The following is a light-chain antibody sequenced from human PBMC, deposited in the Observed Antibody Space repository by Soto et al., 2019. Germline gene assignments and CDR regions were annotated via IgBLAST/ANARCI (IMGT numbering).Light chain of an antibody. CDR2: AAS. CDR3: QQYYSYPFT. Sequence: AIRMTQSPSSLSASTGDRVTITCRASQGISSYLDWYQQKPGKAPKLLIYAASTLQSGVPSRFSDSGSGTDFTLTISCLQSQDFATYYCQQYYSYPFTFGPGTKVDIK. V-gene: IGKV1-8*01. CDR1: QGISSY. J-gene: IGKJ3*01.